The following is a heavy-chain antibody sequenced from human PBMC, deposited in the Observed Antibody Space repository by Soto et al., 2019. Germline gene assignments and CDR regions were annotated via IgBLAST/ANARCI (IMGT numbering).Heavy chain of an antibody. J-gene: IGHJ1*01. V-gene: IGHV3-21*06. D-gene: IGHD3-16*01. Sequence: GGSLRLSCAASGFMFSAYTMNWARQAPGKGLEWLSSISGDSSYIDYADSLRGRFTVSRDNARNSLYLQIDSLGVEDTAVYYCATPYYFNHWGPGTLVTVSS. CDR2: ISGDSSYI. CDR1: GFMFSAYT. CDR3: ATPYYFNH.